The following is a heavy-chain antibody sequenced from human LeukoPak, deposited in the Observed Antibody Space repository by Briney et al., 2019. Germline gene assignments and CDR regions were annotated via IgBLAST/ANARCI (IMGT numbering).Heavy chain of an antibody. CDR3: ASSPFLGATFDY. V-gene: IGHV1-3*01. Sequence: ASVKVSCKASGYTFTSYAMHWVRQAPGQRLEWMGWINAGNGNTKYSQKFQGRVTITRDTSASTAYMELSSLRSEDTAVYYCASSPFLGATFDYWGQGTLVTVSS. CDR2: INAGNGNT. J-gene: IGHJ4*02. CDR1: GYTFTSYA. D-gene: IGHD1-26*01.